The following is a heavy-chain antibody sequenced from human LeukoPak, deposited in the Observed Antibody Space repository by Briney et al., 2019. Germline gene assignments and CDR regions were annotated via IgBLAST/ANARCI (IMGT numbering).Heavy chain of an antibody. CDR3: ARRLTYYDFWGGYFSDYYYGMDV. Sequence: AASVKVSCKASGGTFSSYAISWVRQAPGQGLEWMGGIIPIFGTANYAQKFQGRVTITADESTSTAYMELSSLRSDDTAVYYCARRLTYYDFWGGYFSDYYYGMDVWGQGTTVTVSS. D-gene: IGHD3-3*01. CDR1: GGTFSSYA. CDR2: IIPIFGTA. J-gene: IGHJ6*02. V-gene: IGHV1-69*13.